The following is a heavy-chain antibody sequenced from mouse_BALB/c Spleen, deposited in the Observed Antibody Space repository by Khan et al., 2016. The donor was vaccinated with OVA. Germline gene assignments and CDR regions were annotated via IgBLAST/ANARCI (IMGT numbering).Heavy chain of an antibody. CDR2: IYPGSDST. D-gene: IGHD3-3*01. V-gene: IGHV1-77*01. CDR1: GYTFTDYA. Sequence: QVQLQQSGPELVKPGASVKMSCKASGYTFTDYAMNWVKQRNGQGLEWIGQIYPGSDSTYYNEKFKGKATLTADSSSSTAYMQLSNLTSEDSAVYFWARAGWDMFADRGQGTRVTGSA. J-gene: IGHJ3*01. CDR3: ARAGWDMFAD.